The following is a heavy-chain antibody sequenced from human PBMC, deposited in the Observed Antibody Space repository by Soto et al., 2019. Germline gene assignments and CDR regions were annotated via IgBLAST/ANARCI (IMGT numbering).Heavy chain of an antibody. D-gene: IGHD1-26*01. J-gene: IGHJ6*03. V-gene: IGHV4-39*01. CDR3: ARGGGLELTRDYYYYMDV. Sequence: SETLSLTCTVSGGSISSSSYYWGWIRQPPGKGLEWIGSIYYSGSTYYNPSLKSRVTISVDTSKNQFSLKLSSVTAADTAVYYCARGGGLELTRDYYYYMDVWGKGTTVTVSS. CDR1: GGSISSSSYY. CDR2: IYYSGST.